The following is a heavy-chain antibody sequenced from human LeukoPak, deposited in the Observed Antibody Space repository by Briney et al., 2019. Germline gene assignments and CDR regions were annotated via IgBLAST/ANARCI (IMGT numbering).Heavy chain of an antibody. D-gene: IGHD3-10*01. CDR2: IIPIFGTA. CDR1: GGTFSSYA. J-gene: IGHJ5*02. V-gene: IGHV1-69*06. Sequence: SVKVSCKASGGTFSSYAISWVRRAPGQGLEWMGGIIPIFGTANYAQKFQGRVTITADKSTSTAYMELSSLRSEDTAVYYCAREVPLSNWFDPWGQGTLVTVSS. CDR3: AREVPLSNWFDP.